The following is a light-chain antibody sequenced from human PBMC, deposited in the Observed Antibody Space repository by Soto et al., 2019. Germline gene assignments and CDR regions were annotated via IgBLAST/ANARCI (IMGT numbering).Light chain of an antibody. J-gene: IGLJ1*01. V-gene: IGLV2-8*01. CDR2: EVS. Sequence: QSALTQPPSASGSPGQSVTFSCTGTSSDVGGYNYVSWYQQHPGKAPKLMIYEVSKRPSGVPDRFSGSKSGNTASLTVSGLQAEDEADYYCSSYAGSNNYVFGTGTKVTVL. CDR1: SSDVGGYNY. CDR3: SSYAGSNNYV.